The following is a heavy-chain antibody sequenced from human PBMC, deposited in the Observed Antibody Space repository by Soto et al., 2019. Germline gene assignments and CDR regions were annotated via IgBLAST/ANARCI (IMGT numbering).Heavy chain of an antibody. V-gene: IGHV3-48*03. CDR2: ISSTGSNI. D-gene: IGHD1-26*01. CDR3: ARDAVGALMNTFEY. Sequence: GGSLRLSCAASGFTFSSYEMNWVRQAPGKGLEWVSYISSTGSNIYYEDSVKGRFTISRDNAKNSLYLQMNSLRAEDTAVYYCARDAVGALMNTFEYWGQGTMVTVSS. J-gene: IGHJ4*02. CDR1: GFTFSSYE.